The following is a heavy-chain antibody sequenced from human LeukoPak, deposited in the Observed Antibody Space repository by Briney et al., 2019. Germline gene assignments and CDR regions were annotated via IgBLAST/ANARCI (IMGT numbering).Heavy chain of an antibody. CDR1: GIIFVDYW. J-gene: IGHJ4*02. Sequence: GGSLRLSGAVSGIIFVDYWMSWVRQAPGKGLEGVAVICSDGTNKFYSDSVKGRFAISRDNSNDMVYLQMNGLRVDDTAVYYCAKDIQRGFDYTNSLDSWGQGTLVIVSS. V-gene: IGHV3-33*06. CDR3: AKDIQRGFDYTNSLDS. D-gene: IGHD4-11*01. CDR2: ICSDGTNK.